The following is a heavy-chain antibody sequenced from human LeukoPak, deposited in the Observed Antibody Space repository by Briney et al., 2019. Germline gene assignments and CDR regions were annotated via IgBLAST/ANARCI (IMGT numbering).Heavy chain of an antibody. D-gene: IGHD2-15*01. CDR3: AMYCSGGSCYSPYYYYYMDV. CDR2: IIPTFGTA. CDR1: GYTFTGYY. V-gene: IGHV1-69*06. J-gene: IGHJ6*03. Sequence: GASVKVSCKASGYTFTGYYMHWVRQAPGQGLEWMGGIIPTFGTANYAQKFQGRVTITADKSTSTAYMELSSLRSEDTAVYYCAMYCSGGSCYSPYYYYYMDVWGKGTTVTVSS.